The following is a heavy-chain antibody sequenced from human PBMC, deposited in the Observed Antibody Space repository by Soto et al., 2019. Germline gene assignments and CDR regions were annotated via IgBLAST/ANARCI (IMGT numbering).Heavy chain of an antibody. CDR2: IVHELGAT. CDR1: GGTFGRYT. CDR3: EIFGWCSGVTCNHRVDI. Sequence: QVQLVQFGAEVKKPGSSVKVSCKASGGTFGRYTISWVRQAPGQGLEWMGRIVHELGATYYAQKFQDRVTITVDNPTGETYMELRIVISESTAVYYCEIFGWCSGVTCNHRVDIWGQGTLVTV. D-gene: IGHD2-15*01. J-gene: IGHJ3*02. V-gene: IGHV1-69*08.